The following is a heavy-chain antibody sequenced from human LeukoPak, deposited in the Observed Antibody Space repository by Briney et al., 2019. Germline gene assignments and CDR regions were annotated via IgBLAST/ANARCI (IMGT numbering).Heavy chain of an antibody. Sequence: ASVKVSCKASGYTFTGYYMHWVRQAPGQGLEWMGWINPNSGGTNYAQKFQGRVTMTRDTSISTAYMELSRLRSDDTAVYYCARWGITMVRSYYMDVWGKGTTVTISS. CDR1: GYTFTGYY. CDR2: INPNSGGT. D-gene: IGHD3-10*01. CDR3: ARWGITMVRSYYMDV. V-gene: IGHV1-2*02. J-gene: IGHJ6*03.